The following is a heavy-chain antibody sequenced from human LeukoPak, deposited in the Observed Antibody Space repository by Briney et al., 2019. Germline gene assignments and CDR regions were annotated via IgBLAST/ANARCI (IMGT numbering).Heavy chain of an antibody. J-gene: IGHJ3*02. Sequence: ASVKVSCKASGYTFTGYDMHWVRQAPGQGLEWMGWINPNSGGTNYAQKFQGRVTMTRDTSISTAYMELSRLRSDDTAVYYCAKDVTYYYDNSGSWGAFHIWGQGTMVTVSS. CDR1: GYTFTGYD. CDR2: INPNSGGT. D-gene: IGHD3-22*01. CDR3: AKDVTYYYDNSGSWGAFHI. V-gene: IGHV1-2*02.